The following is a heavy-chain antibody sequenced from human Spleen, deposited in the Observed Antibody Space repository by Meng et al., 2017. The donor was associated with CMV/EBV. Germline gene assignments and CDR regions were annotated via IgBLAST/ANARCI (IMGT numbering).Heavy chain of an antibody. D-gene: IGHD5-12*01. CDR2: INHSGGT. V-gene: IGHV4-34*01. CDR3: ARSPQVSWLRSRLAAFDI. J-gene: IGHJ3*02. Sequence: SETLSLTWAVDGGSFSSYYCTRIRQSPGRGLEWSGEINHSGGTNYNPSLKSRVSISVDTSKNQFSLKLSSLTAADMAMYYCARSPQVSWLRSRLAAFDIWGQGTMVTVSS. CDR1: GGSFSSYY.